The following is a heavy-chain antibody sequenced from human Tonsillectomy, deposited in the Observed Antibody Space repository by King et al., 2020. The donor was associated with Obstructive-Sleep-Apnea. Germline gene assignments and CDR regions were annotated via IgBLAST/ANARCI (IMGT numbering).Heavy chain of an antibody. CDR2: FYYSGST. V-gene: IGHV4-39*07. D-gene: IGHD4-17*01. CDR1: GDSISSSSDY. J-gene: IGHJ5*02. Sequence: QLQESGPGLVKPSETLSLTCTVSGDSISSSSDYWGWIRQPPGKGLEWIGTFYYSGSTYYNPSLKSRVTISVDTSKNQFSLKLSSVTAADTAVYYCARGRNPVTYHLNWFDPWGQGTLVTVSS. CDR3: ARGRNPVTYHLNWFDP.